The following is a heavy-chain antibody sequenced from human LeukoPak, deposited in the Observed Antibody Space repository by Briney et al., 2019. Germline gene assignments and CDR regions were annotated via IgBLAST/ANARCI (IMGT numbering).Heavy chain of an antibody. V-gene: IGHV4-39*01. Sequence: SETLSLTCTVSGGSISSSSYYWGWIRRPPGKGLEWIGSIYYSGSTYYNPSLKSRVTISVDTSKNQFSLKLSSVTAADTAFYYCARRRPNYAFDIWGQGTMVTVSS. D-gene: IGHD6-6*01. CDR2: IYYSGST. J-gene: IGHJ3*02. CDR3: ARRRPNYAFDI. CDR1: GGSISSSSYY.